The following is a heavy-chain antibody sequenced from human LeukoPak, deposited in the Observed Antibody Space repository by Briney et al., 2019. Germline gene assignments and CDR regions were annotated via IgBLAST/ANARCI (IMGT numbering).Heavy chain of an antibody. J-gene: IGHJ4*02. V-gene: IGHV3-74*01. CDR3: IRDNGELAFDY. CDR1: GFTFSSYW. CDR2: INSDGSST. Sequence: PGGSLRLSCAASGFTFSSYWMHWVRQAPGKGLVWVSRINSDGSSTNYADSVKGRITISRDNAKNTLYLQMNSLRAEDTAVYYCIRDNGELAFDYWGQGTLVTVSS. D-gene: IGHD1-26*01.